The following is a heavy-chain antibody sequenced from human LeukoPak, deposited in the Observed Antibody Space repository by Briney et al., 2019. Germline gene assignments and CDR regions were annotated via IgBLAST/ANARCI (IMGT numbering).Heavy chain of an antibody. CDR3: ARQDGSYYRYYYYMDV. V-gene: IGHV4-39*01. J-gene: IGHJ6*03. Sequence: PSETLSLTCTVSGGSISSSSYYWGWIRQPPGTGLEWIGSIYYSGSTYYNPSLKGRVTISVDTSKNQFSLKLSSVTAADTAVYYCARQDGSYYRYYYYMDVWGKGTTVTISS. CDR2: IYYSGST. D-gene: IGHD1-26*01. CDR1: GGSISSSSYY.